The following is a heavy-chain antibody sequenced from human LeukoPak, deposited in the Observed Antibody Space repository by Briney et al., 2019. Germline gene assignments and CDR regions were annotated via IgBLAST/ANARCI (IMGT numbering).Heavy chain of an antibody. CDR3: ARGTAATGGASDY. Sequence: ASVKVSCQASGYTFTSYDINWVRQATGQGLEWMGWMNPNSGNTGYAQKFQGRVTMTRNTSISTAYMELSSLTSEDTAVYYCARGTAATGGASDYWGQGTLVTVSS. J-gene: IGHJ4*02. CDR1: GYTFTSYD. V-gene: IGHV1-8*01. D-gene: IGHD6-25*01. CDR2: MNPNSGNT.